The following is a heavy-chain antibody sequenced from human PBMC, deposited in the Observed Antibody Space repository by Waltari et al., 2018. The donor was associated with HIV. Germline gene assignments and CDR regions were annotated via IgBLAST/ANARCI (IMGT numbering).Heavy chain of an antibody. J-gene: IGHJ6*02. CDR3: ARQDSSGGNYYYGMDV. Sequence: EVQLVESAGGLVKPGGSLRLPWPASGFTPRSYRLNWVRQAPGKGLEWVSSISSSSIYISYADSVKGRFTISRDNAKNSLYLQMNSLRAEDTAVYYCARQDSSGGNYYYGMDVWGQGTTVTVSS. V-gene: IGHV3-21*01. D-gene: IGHD3-22*01. CDR2: ISSSSIYI. CDR1: GFTPRSYR.